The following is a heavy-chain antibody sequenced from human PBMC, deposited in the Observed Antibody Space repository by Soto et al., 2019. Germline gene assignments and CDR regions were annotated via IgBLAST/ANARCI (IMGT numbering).Heavy chain of an antibody. J-gene: IGHJ4*02. CDR1: GFTFSSYA. CDR2: ISYDGSNK. V-gene: IGHV3-30*04. Sequence: GGSLRLSCAASGFTFSSYAMHWVRQAPGKGLEWVAVISYDGSNKYYADSVKGRFTISRDNSKNTLYLQMNSLRAEDTAVYYCARDVNCGGDCYPDYWGQGTLVTVSS. CDR3: ARDVNCGGDCYPDY. D-gene: IGHD2-21*02.